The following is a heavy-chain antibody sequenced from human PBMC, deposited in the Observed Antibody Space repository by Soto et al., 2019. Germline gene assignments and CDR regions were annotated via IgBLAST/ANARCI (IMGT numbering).Heavy chain of an antibody. CDR1: GGSISSSSYY. V-gene: IGHV4-39*01. CDR3: ARQLRPYYYMDV. J-gene: IGHJ6*03. CDR2: IYYSGST. D-gene: IGHD2-8*01. Sequence: QLLESGPGLVKPSETLSLTCTVSGGSISSSSYYWGWIRQPPGKGLEWIGSIYYSGSTYYNPSLKSRVTISVDTSKNQFSLKLSSVTAADTAVYYCARQLRPYYYMDVWGKGTTVTVSS.